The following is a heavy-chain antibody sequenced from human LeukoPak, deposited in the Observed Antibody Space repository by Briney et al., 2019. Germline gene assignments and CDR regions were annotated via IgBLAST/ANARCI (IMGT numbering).Heavy chain of an antibody. Sequence: GGSLRLSCAASGFTFNNYGMYWVRQAPGKGLEWVAFIRYDGSRTYYTDSVKGRFTISRDNSNNTLYLQMNSLRPEDTAVYFCAKDRSWGMNSAEYWGQGTLVTVSS. CDR1: GFTFNNYG. D-gene: IGHD7-27*01. V-gene: IGHV3-30*02. J-gene: IGHJ4*02. CDR3: AKDRSWGMNSAEY. CDR2: IRYDGSRT.